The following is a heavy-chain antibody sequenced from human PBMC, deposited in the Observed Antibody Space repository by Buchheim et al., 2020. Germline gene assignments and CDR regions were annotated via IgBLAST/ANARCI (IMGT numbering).Heavy chain of an antibody. J-gene: IGHJ4*02. CDR1: GFSLSTSGVG. V-gene: IGHV2-5*02. CDR3: ARSAGQWLVGAGGDYFDY. CDR2: IYWDDDK. D-gene: IGHD6-19*01. Sequence: QITLKESGPTLVKPTQTLTLTCTFSGFSLSTSGVGVGWIRQPPGKALEWLALIYWDDDKRYSPSLRSRLTITKDTSKNQGVLTMTNMDPVDTATYYCARSAGQWLVGAGGDYFDYWGQGTL.